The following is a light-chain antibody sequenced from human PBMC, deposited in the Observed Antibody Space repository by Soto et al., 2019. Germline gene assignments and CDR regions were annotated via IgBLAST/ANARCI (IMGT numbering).Light chain of an antibody. Sequence: QSALTQPASVSGSPGQSITLSCTGTSSDVGGYNYVSWYQQHPGKAPKLMIYDVSNRPSGVSNRFSGSKSGNTASLTISGLQAEDEADYYCSSYTTSRTVVFGGGTKVTVL. J-gene: IGLJ2*01. CDR2: DVS. V-gene: IGLV2-14*01. CDR1: SSDVGGYNY. CDR3: SSYTTSRTVV.